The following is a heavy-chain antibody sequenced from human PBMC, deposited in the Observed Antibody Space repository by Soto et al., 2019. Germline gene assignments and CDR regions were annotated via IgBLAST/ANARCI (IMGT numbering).Heavy chain of an antibody. CDR2: IYHSGST. J-gene: IGHJ4*02. V-gene: IGHV4-30-2*01. D-gene: IGHD3-10*01. CDR1: GGSISSGGYS. Sequence: QLQLQESGSGPVKPSQTLSLTCAVSGGSISSGGYSWSWIRQPPGKGLEWIGYIYHSGSTYYNPSLKSRVTISVDRSKNQFSLKLSSVTAADTAVYYCARAGRFGELFVDYWGQGTLVTVSS. CDR3: ARAGRFGELFVDY.